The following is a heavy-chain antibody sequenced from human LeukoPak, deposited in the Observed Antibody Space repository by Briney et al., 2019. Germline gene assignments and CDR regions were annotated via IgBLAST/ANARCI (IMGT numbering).Heavy chain of an antibody. CDR1: GFTFTNFG. CDR2: VRGGGDVT. J-gene: IGHJ4*02. CDR3: AKSLEESYDILIGFSSFDY. Sequence: GGSLRLSCAASGFTFTNFGMSWVSQAPGKGLEWVSSVRGGGDVTYYARSVRGRFTISRDNSKNTVYFQMNSPTAEDTAMYYCAKSLEESYDILIGFSSFDYWGQGTLATVS. D-gene: IGHD3-9*01. V-gene: IGHV3-23*01.